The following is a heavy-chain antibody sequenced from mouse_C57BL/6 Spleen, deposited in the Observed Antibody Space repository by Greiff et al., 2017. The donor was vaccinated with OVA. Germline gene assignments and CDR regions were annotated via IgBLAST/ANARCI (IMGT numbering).Heavy chain of an antibody. V-gene: IGHV5-4*01. Sequence: EVPLVESGGGLVKPGGSLKLSCAASGFTFSRSALSWVRHTPDKMLEWVATISDGGSYTYYPDNVKGRFTISRDNAKNNLYLQMSHLKSEDTAMYYCARASGYYGPMDYWGQGTSVTVSS. D-gene: IGHD1-1*01. CDR2: ISDGGSYT. J-gene: IGHJ4*01. CDR1: GFTFSRSA. CDR3: ARASGYYGPMDY.